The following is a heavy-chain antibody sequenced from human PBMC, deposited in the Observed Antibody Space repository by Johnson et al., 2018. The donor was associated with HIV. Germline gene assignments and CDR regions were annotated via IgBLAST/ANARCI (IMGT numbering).Heavy chain of an antibody. J-gene: IGHJ3*02. V-gene: IGHV3-30*18. CDR2: VSDHGRTT. CDR3: AKDIRLVSAYYDILSGTSFDAFDI. CDR1: GFTFSSFG. D-gene: IGHD3-9*01. Sequence: QVQLVESGGGVVQPGRSLRLSCAASGFTFSSFGMHWVRQAPGKGLEWVAVVSDHGRTTYFADSVKGRFPISSDNYKNTLYLQMNSLRVEDTAVYYCAKDIRLVSAYYDILSGTSFDAFDIWGQGTVVTVSS.